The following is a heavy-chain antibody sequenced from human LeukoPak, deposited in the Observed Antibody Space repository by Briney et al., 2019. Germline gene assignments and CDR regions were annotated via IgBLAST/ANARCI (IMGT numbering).Heavy chain of an antibody. V-gene: IGHV4-34*01. J-gene: IGHJ5*02. Sequence: SETLSLTCAVYGDSFKNYYWTWIRQSPEKGLEWIGEINHGGLTSYNPSLESRLTLLVDTSKNQFSLKLSSVTAADTAVYYCASLSWDTAMVFPWGQGTLVTVSS. CDR1: GDSFKNYY. CDR3: ASLSWDTAMVFP. CDR2: INHGGLT. D-gene: IGHD5-18*01.